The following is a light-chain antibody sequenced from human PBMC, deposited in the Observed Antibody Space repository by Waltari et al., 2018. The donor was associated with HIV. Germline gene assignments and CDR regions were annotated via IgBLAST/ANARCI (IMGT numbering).Light chain of an antibody. CDR1: STESRFYHY. J-gene: IGLJ2*01. CDR2: DIN. Sequence: QSALTQPSSVSGCLGQSINISCTGISTESRFYHYLCCYQQYPGQIPRLIIFDINNRPSGVSDHFSGSRSGNSASLTFSGLQSGDEAHYYCASNRLDYTLIFGGGTKLTVL. V-gene: IGLV2-14*03. CDR3: ASNRLDYTLI.